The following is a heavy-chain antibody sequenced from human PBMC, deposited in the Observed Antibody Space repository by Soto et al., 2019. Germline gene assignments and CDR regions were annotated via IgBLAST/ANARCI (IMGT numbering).Heavy chain of an antibody. J-gene: IGHJ4*02. CDR3: AKGYVVPAAIHFDY. CDR1: GFTFSSYA. Sequence: GGSLRLSCAASGFTFSSYAMSWVRQAPGKGLEWVSAISGSGGSTYYADAVKGRFTISRDNSKNTLYMQMNSLRAEDTAVYYGAKGYVVPAAIHFDYWGQGTLVTVSS. D-gene: IGHD2-2*02. V-gene: IGHV3-23*01. CDR2: ISGSGGST.